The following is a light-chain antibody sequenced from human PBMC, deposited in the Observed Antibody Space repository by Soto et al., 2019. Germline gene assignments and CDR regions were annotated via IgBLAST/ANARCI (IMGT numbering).Light chain of an antibody. J-gene: IGKJ4*01. CDR2: AAS. CDR1: QTISSY. V-gene: IGKV1-39*01. Sequence: DIQMTQSPSSLSASVGDRVTITCRASQTISSYLNWYQQKPGKAPKLLIYAASSLQSGVPSRFSGSRSGTDFTLTISSLQPEDFATYSCQQSYSDGNLTFGGGTKVEIK. CDR3: QQSYSDGNLT.